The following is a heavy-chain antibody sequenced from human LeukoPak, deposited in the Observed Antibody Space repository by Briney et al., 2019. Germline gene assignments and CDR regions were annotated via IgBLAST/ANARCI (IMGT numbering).Heavy chain of an antibody. D-gene: IGHD3-10*01. Sequence: PSETLSLTCTVSGGSISSSSYYWGWIRQPPGKGLEWIGSIYYSGSTYYNPSLKSRVTISADTSKNQFSLKLSSVTAADTAVYYCARVPITTVYGSGSYYNGNYWGQGTLVTVSS. CDR1: GGSISSSSYY. V-gene: IGHV4-39*07. CDR3: ARVPITTVYGSGSYYNGNY. CDR2: IYYSGST. J-gene: IGHJ4*02.